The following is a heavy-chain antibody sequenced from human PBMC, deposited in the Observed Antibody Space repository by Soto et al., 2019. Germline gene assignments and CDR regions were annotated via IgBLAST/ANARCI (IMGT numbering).Heavy chain of an antibody. D-gene: IGHD2-15*01. Sequence: QITLKESGPTLVKPTQTLTLTCSFSGFSLYTSGVGVGWIRQPPGKALEWLGLIYWDDDKRYSSSLKSRVTIAKDASKNQVFLTLTNMDPVDTGTYYCAHREGANAEFDFWGQGTLVTVSS. CDR2: IYWDDDK. CDR3: AHREGANAEFDF. J-gene: IGHJ4*02. CDR1: GFSLYTSGVG. V-gene: IGHV2-5*02.